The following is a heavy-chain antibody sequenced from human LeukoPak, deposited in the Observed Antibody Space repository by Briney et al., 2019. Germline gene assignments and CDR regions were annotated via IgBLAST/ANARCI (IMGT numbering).Heavy chain of an antibody. V-gene: IGHV3-30*02. CDR2: IHYNGNTK. CDR3: TKSFYPGSGNYYYYMDV. J-gene: IGHJ6*03. Sequence: GGSLRLSCAASGFSFSNYGMHWVRQAPGKGLEWVAFIHYNGNTKSYAGSVKGRFTISRDNSKNTLFLQMNSLRAEDTALFYCTKSFYPGSGNYYYYMDVWGKGTTVTVSS. D-gene: IGHD3-10*01. CDR1: GFSFSNYG.